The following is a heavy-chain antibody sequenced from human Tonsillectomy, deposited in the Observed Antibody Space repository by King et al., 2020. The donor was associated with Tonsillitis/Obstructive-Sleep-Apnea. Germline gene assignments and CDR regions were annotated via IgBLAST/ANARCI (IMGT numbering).Heavy chain of an antibody. D-gene: IGHD2-2*01. J-gene: IGHJ4*02. Sequence: VTLKESGPVLVKPTETLTLTCTVSGFSLSNARMGVSWIRQPPGKALEWLAHIFSNDEKSYSTSLKSRLTISKDTSRSQVVLTMTNMDPVDTATYYCARASYCSSTRCPFDYWGQGALVTVSS. CDR1: GFSLSNARMG. V-gene: IGHV2-26*01. CDR2: IFSNDEK. CDR3: ARASYCSSTRCPFDY.